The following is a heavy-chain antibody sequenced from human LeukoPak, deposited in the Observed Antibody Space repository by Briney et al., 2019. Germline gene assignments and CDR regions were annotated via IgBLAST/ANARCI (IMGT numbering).Heavy chain of an antibody. CDR1: GFTFSTYW. V-gene: IGHV3-7*01. CDR3: ARDDNWNFKFDY. D-gene: IGHD1-7*01. Sequence: PGGSLRLSCAASGFTFSTYWMSWVRQAPGKGLEWVANIRQDGSEKFYVDSVKGRFTISRDNAKNSLDLQMDSLRAEDTAIYYCARDDNWNFKFDYWGQGALVIVSS. CDR2: IRQDGSEK. J-gene: IGHJ4*02.